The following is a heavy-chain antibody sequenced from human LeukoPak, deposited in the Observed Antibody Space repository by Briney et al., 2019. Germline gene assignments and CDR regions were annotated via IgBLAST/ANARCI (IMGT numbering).Heavy chain of an antibody. J-gene: IGHJ4*02. CDR1: GLKLSHYG. V-gene: IGHV3-33*01. CDR3: SRGRFASTGWYRDY. Sequence: GQSLGLSCAPSGLKLSHYGMQWVRQAPGKWIEWVSSIWYDGRNETYADSVRCRFNISRENSKYTLYLEMNRLRADDTAVYYCSRGRFASTGWYRDYWGQETLVTVSS. CDR2: IWYDGRNE. D-gene: IGHD6-19*01.